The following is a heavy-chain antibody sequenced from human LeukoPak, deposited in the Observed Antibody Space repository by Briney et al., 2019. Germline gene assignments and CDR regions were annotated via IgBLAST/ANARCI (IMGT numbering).Heavy chain of an antibody. J-gene: IGHJ4*02. CDR1: GFTFSSYW. CDR2: IKEDGNKK. Sequence: PGGSLRLSCTASGFTFSSYWMSWVRQAPGKGLEWVANIKEDGNKKYYVDSLKGRFTISRDNAKRSLYLQLNSLRAEDTAVYYCAREFGVAFDSWGQGTLVTVSS. D-gene: IGHD3-3*01. CDR3: AREFGVAFDS. V-gene: IGHV3-7*01.